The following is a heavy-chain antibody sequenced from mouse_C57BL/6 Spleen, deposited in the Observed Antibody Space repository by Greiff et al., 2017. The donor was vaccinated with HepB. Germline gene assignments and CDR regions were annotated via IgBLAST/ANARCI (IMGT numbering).Heavy chain of an antibody. V-gene: IGHV1-82*01. CDR2: IYPGDGAT. CDR1: GYAFSSSW. CDR3: ARGGGYDYDVKAFAY. Sequence: QVQLQQSGPELVKPGASVKISCKASGYAFSSSWMNWVKQRPGKGLEWIGRIYPGDGATNYNGKFKGKATLTADKSSSTAYMQLSSLTSEDSAVYFCARGGGYDYDVKAFAYWGQGTLVTVSA. D-gene: IGHD2-4*01. J-gene: IGHJ3*01.